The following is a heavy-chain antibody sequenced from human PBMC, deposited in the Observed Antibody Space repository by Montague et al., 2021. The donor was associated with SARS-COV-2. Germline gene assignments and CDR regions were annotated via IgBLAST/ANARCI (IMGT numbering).Heavy chain of an antibody. CDR2: XXWGDDK. CDR1: GFSLSTSGMR. CDR3: ARSYYDILTAYYTPFDY. V-gene: IGHV2-70*04. Sequence: PALVKPTQTLTLTCTFSGFSLSTSGMRASWIRQPPGKALEWLARXXWGDDKFYSTSLKTRLTISKDTSKNQVVLTMTNMDPVDTATYYCARSYYDILTAYYTPFDYWGQGTLVTASS. J-gene: IGHJ4*02. D-gene: IGHD3-9*01.